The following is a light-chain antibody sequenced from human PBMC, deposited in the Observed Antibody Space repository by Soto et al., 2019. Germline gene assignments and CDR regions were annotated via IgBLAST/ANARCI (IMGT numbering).Light chain of an antibody. J-gene: IGLJ1*01. V-gene: IGLV1-44*01. CDR2: RND. CDR1: SSNIGRTT. Sequence: QSVLTQPPSASGTPGQRVTISCSGSSSNIGRTTVNWFQQLPGTAPKLLISRNDQRPSGVPDRFSGSKSGTSGSLAISGLQSEDEAEYYCAAWDDSLNGYVFGSGTKVTV. CDR3: AAWDDSLNGYV.